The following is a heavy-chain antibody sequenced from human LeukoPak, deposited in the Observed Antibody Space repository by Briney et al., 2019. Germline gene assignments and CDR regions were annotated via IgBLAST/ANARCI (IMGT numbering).Heavy chain of an antibody. CDR3: AQGPRSGTYYYFDY. D-gene: IGHD3-10*01. CDR2: ISLTGLTT. Sequence: GGSLRLSCAASGFTFSSYAMGWVRQAPGKGLEWVSAISLTGLTTYYADSVKGRFTISRDNSKNTLYLQMDSLRAEDTAVYYCAQGPRSGTYYYFDYWGQGTLVTVSS. V-gene: IGHV3-23*01. CDR1: GFTFSSYA. J-gene: IGHJ4*02.